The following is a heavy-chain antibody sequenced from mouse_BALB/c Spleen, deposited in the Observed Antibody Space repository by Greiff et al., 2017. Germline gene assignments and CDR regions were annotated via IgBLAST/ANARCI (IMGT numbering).Heavy chain of an antibody. J-gene: IGHJ3*01. CDR1: GFSLTSYG. CDR2: IWAGGST. D-gene: IGHD2-4*01. CDR3: ARGYDYDVGFAY. Sequence: VKLVESGPGLVAPSQSLSITCTVSGFSLTSYGVHWVRQPPGKGLEWLGVIWAGGSTNYNSALMSRLSISKDNSKSQVFLKMNSLQTDDTAMYYCARGYDYDVGFAYWGQGTLVTVSA. V-gene: IGHV2-9*02.